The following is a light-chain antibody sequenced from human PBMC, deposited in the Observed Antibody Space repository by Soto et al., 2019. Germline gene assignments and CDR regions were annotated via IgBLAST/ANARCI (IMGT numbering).Light chain of an antibody. CDR1: QSISSW. V-gene: IGKV1-5*01. Sequence: DIQMTQSPSTLSASVGDRVTITCRASQSISSWLAWYQQKPGKAPKLLIYDASSLESGVPSRFSGSGSGTEFTLTISSLKHDDFATYYCQHSGTFGQGTKVDI. J-gene: IGKJ1*01. CDR2: DAS. CDR3: QHSGT.